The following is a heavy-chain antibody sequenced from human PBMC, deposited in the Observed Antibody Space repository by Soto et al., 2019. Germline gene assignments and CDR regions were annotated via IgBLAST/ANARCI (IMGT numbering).Heavy chain of an antibody. CDR1: GYTFTSYA. V-gene: IGHV1-3*01. CDR3: ARDTMIRGD. D-gene: IGHD3-10*01. J-gene: IGHJ4*02. CDR2: INAGNGNT. Sequence: GASVKVSCKASGYTFTSYAMHWVRQAPGQRLEWMGWINAGNGNTKYSQKFQGRATITTDTSARTAYLELRSLRPEDTALYYCARDTMIRGDWGQGTLVTVSS.